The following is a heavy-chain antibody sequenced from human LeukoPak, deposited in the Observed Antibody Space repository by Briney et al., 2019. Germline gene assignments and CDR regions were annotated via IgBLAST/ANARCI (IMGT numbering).Heavy chain of an antibody. CDR3: ARDPAYSSDWTKNAFDI. CDR2: TYYRSKWYN. CDR1: GDSVSSNSVT. V-gene: IGHV6-1*01. Sequence: SQTLSLTCVLSGDSVSSNSVTWNWIRQSPSRGLEWLGRTYYRSKWYNNFVVSMKSRITINPDTSKNQFSLQLNSVTPEDTAVYYCARDPAYSSDWTKNAFDIWGQGTVVTVSS. D-gene: IGHD6-19*01. J-gene: IGHJ3*02.